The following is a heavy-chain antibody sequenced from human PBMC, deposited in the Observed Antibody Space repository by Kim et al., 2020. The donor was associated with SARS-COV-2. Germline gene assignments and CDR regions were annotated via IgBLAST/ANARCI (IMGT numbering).Heavy chain of an antibody. Sequence: ASVKVSCKASGYTFTSYPMHWMRQAPGQRLEWMGWINTGNGNTKYSQNFQGRVTITRDTSATTAYMELSSLRSEDTAVYFCARGDYGNGQGGYWGQGTLVTVSS. D-gene: IGHD3-10*01. CDR1: GYTFTSYP. J-gene: IGHJ4*02. V-gene: IGHV1-3*04. CDR3: ARGDYGNGQGGY. CDR2: INTGNGNT.